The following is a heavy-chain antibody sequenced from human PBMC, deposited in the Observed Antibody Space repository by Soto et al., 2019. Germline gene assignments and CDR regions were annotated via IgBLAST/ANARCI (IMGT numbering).Heavy chain of an antibody. J-gene: IGHJ4*02. CDR1: GFTFDDYA. D-gene: IGHD3-22*01. V-gene: IGHV3-9*01. Sequence: EVQLVESGGGLVQPGRSLRLSCAASGFTFDDYAMHWVRQAPGKGLEWVSGISWNSGSIGYADSAKGRFTISRDNAKTSLYLQMISLRAEDTALYYCVNGGGYDSSDYVLTPFDYWGQGTLVIVSS. CDR3: VNGGGYDSSDYVLTPFDY. CDR2: ISWNSGSI.